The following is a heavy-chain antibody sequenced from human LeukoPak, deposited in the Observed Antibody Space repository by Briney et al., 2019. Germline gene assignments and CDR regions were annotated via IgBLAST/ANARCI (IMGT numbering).Heavy chain of an antibody. CDR2: IYTSGST. Sequence: SETLSLTCTVSGGSISSYYWSRIRQPAGKGLEWIGRIYTSGSTNYNPSLKSRVTMSVDTSKNQFSLKLSSVTAADTAVYYCARVPLTYYYDSSGFPLYYFDYWGQGTLVTVSS. V-gene: IGHV4-4*07. J-gene: IGHJ4*02. D-gene: IGHD3-22*01. CDR3: ARVPLTYYYDSSGFPLYYFDY. CDR1: GGSISSYY.